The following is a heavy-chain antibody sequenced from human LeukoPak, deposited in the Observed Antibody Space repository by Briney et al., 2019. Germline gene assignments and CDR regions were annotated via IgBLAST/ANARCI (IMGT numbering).Heavy chain of an antibody. V-gene: IGHV1-18*01. D-gene: IGHD2-2*02. Sequence: GASVKVSCKASGYTFTSYGISWVRQAPGQGLEWMGWISAYNGNTNYAQKLQGRVTMTTDTSTSTAYMELRSLRSDDTAVYYCARDLMHCSSTSCYRAYNWFDPWGQGTLVTVSP. CDR1: GYTFTSYG. J-gene: IGHJ5*02. CDR3: ARDLMHCSSTSCYRAYNWFDP. CDR2: ISAYNGNT.